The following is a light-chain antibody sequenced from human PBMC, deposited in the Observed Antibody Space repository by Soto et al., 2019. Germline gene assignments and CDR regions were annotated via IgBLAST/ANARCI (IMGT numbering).Light chain of an antibody. CDR3: QQLGSP. Sequence: EIVMTQSPATLSVSPGERATLSCRASQSVATNLAWYQQKPGPPPRLLSSGASTRATGIPDRCSGSGSGTDFTLTISRLEPEDVSVYFWQQLGSPFGQGTRLDIK. CDR1: QSVATN. CDR2: GAS. V-gene: IGKV3-20*01. J-gene: IGKJ5*01.